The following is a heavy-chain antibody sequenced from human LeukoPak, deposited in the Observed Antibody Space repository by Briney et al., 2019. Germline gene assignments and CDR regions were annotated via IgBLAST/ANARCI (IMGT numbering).Heavy chain of an antibody. J-gene: IGHJ4*02. D-gene: IGHD6-19*01. CDR1: GGSFSGYY. CDR3: ARGLGIAVQD. V-gene: IGHV4-34*01. CDR2: INHSGST. Sequence: SETLSLTCAVYGGSFSGYYWSWIRQPPGKGLEWIGEINHSGSTNYNPSLKSRVTISVDTSKNQFSLKLSSVTAADTAVYYCARGLGIAVQDWGQGTLVTVSS.